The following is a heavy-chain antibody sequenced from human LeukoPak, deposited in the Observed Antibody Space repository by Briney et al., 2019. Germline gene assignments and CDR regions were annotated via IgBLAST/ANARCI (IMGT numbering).Heavy chain of an antibody. V-gene: IGHV4-39*01. CDR1: GGSISSSSFY. CDR3: ARGSGTFYYDSSGYLNYFDP. CDR2: IYYSGTT. Sequence: PSETLSLTCSVSGGSISSSSFYWDWIRQPPGKGLEWIGTIYYSGTTYQNPSLRSRVTISVDTSKNQFSLKLSSVTAADTAVYFCARGSGTFYYDSSGYLNYFDPWDQGTLVTVSS. J-gene: IGHJ5*02. D-gene: IGHD3-22*01.